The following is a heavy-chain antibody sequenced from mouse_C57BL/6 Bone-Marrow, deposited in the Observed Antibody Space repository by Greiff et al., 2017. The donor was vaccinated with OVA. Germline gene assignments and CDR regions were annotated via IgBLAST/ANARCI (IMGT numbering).Heavy chain of an antibody. CDR2: IDPSDSYT. CDR3: AREIGYYFDY. CDR1: GYTFTSYW. J-gene: IGHJ2*01. Sequence: QVQLQQPGAELVMPGASVKLSCKASGYTFTSYWMHWVKQRPGQGFEWIGEIDPSDSYTNYNQKFKGKSTLTVDKSSSTAYMQLSSLTSEDSAVYYCAREIGYYFDYWGQGTTLTVSS. V-gene: IGHV1-69*01. D-gene: IGHD2-14*01.